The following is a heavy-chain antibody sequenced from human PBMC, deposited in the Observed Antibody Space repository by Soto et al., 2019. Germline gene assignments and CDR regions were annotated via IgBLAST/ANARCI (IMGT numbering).Heavy chain of an antibody. D-gene: IGHD5-18*01. J-gene: IGHJ6*02. CDR3: AKGGLYSYGHRAHYYGMDV. Sequence: LRLSCAASGFTFSSYGMHWVRQAPGKGLEWVAVISYDGSNKYYADSVKGRFTISRDNSKNTLYLQMNSLRAEDTAVYYCAKGGLYSYGHRAHYYGMDVWGQGTTVTVSS. CDR1: GFTFSSYG. CDR2: ISYDGSNK. V-gene: IGHV3-30*18.